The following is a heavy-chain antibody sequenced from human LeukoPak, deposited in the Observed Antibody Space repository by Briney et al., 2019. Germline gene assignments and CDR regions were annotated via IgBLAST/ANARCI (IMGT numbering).Heavy chain of an antibody. J-gene: IGHJ4*02. CDR1: GFTFSSYW. V-gene: IGHV3-7*01. CDR2: IKQDGSEK. Sequence: PGGSLRLSCAASGFTFSSYWMSWVRQAPGEGLEWVANIKQDGSEKYYVDSVKGRFTISRDNAKNSLYLQMNSLRAEDTAVYYCAHYYYDSSGYYPGNYWGQGTLVTVSS. D-gene: IGHD3-22*01. CDR3: AHYYYDSSGYYPGNY.